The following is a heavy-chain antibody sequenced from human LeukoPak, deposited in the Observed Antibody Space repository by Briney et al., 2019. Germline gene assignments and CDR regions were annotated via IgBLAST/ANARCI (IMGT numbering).Heavy chain of an antibody. J-gene: IGHJ4*02. CDR1: GYTFTSYD. V-gene: IGHV1-8*01. CDR2: MNPNSGNT. D-gene: IGHD3-22*01. Sequence: ASVKVSCKASGYTFTSYDINWVRQATGQGLEWMGWMNPNSGNTGYAQKFQGRVTMTRNTSISTAYMELSSLRSEDTAVYYCATGISYYYDSSGYILDYWGQGTLVTVSS. CDR3: ATGISYYYDSSGYILDY.